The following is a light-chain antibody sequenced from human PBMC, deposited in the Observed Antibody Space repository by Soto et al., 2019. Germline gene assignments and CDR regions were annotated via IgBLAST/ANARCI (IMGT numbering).Light chain of an antibody. V-gene: IGKV3-15*01. Sequence: EVVLTQSPATLSVSPGERATLSCRTSQSVGNNLAWYQQKPGQAPRLLMYGAFIWAPGLPVRFRGTGSGTEFTLTISGLQSEDVALYYCQQYDKWAYTFGQGTKLETK. CDR3: QQYDKWAYT. CDR1: QSVGNN. CDR2: GAF. J-gene: IGKJ2*01.